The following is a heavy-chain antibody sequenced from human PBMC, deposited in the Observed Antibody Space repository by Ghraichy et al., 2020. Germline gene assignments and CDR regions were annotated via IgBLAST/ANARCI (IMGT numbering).Heavy chain of an antibody. D-gene: IGHD1-26*01. CDR1: GGSISSSSYY. CDR3: AREWELLLDY. J-gene: IGHJ4*02. V-gene: IGHV4-39*02. CDR2: IYYSGST. Sequence: SETLSLTCTVSGGSISSSSYYWGWIRQPPGKGLEWIGSIYYSGSTYYNPSLKSRVTISVDTSKNQFSLKLSSVTAADTAVYYCAREWELLLDYWGQGTLVTVSS.